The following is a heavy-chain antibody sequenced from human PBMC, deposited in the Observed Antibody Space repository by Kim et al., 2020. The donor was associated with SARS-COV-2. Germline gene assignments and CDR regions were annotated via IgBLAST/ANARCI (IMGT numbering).Heavy chain of an antibody. Sequence: FQGRVTITRDTSASTAYMELSSLRSEDTAVYYCARVSLVVPAAIYDAFDIWGQGTMVTVSS. D-gene: IGHD2-2*01. V-gene: IGHV1-3*01. CDR3: ARVSLVVPAAIYDAFDI. J-gene: IGHJ3*02.